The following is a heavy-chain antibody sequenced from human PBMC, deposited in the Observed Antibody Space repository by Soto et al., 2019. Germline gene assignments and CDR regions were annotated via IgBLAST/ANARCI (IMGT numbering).Heavy chain of an antibody. CDR3: ARDMAVRGVIYYYGMDV. CDR2: IIPIFGTA. Sequence: QVQLVQSGAEVKKPGSSVKVSCKASGGTFSSYAISWVRQAPGQGLEWMGGIIPIFGTANYAQKFQGRVTITADESTSXXYMELSSLRSEDTAVYYCARDMAVRGVIYYYGMDVWGQGTTVTVSS. D-gene: IGHD3-10*01. V-gene: IGHV1-69*12. J-gene: IGHJ6*02. CDR1: GGTFSSYA.